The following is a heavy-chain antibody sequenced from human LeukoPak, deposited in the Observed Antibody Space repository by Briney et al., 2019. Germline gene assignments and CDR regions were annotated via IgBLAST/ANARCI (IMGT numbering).Heavy chain of an antibody. CDR2: IIPIFGTA. CDR1: GGTFSSYA. CDR3: ARAMSYYYDSSGYFKGYYFDY. D-gene: IGHD3-22*01. V-gene: IGHV1-69*13. J-gene: IGHJ4*02. Sequence: EASVKVSCNASGGTFSSYAISWVRQAPGQGLEWMGGIIPIFGTANYAQTFQGRVTITADESTSTAYMELSSLRSEDTAVYYCARAMSYYYDSSGYFKGYYFDYWGQGTLVTVSS.